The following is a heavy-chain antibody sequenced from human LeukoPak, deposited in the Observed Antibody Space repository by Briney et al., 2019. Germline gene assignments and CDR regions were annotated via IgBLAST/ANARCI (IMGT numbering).Heavy chain of an antibody. V-gene: IGHV3-33*01. CDR1: GFIFSSYG. Sequence: GGSLRLSCAASGFIFSSYGMHWVRQAPGKGLEWVAVIWYDGSNKYYVDSVKGRFTISRDNSKNTLYLQMSSLRAEDTAVYYCAREFAPGWFDPWGQGALVTVSS. J-gene: IGHJ5*02. CDR2: IWYDGSNK. D-gene: IGHD3-10*01. CDR3: AREFAPGWFDP.